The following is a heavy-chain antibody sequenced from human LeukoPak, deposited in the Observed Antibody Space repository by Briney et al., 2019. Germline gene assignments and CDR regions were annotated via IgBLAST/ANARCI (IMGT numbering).Heavy chain of an antibody. Sequence: SETLSLTCTVCGASISSSSYYWGWIRQPPGEGLEWIGNIFYNGNTYYKPSLKSRVTISVVTSKNQFSLRLNSATAADTAVYYCASWGSTHYSFDYWGQGTLVAVSS. CDR1: GASISSSSYY. D-gene: IGHD1-26*01. CDR2: IFYNGNT. J-gene: IGHJ4*02. CDR3: ASWGSTHYSFDY. V-gene: IGHV4-39*01.